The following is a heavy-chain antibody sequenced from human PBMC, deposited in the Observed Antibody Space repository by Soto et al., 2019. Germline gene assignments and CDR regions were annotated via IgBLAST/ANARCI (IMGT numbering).Heavy chain of an antibody. CDR3: ARVERGTATTVVDAFHI. J-gene: IGHJ3*02. V-gene: IGHV4-34*01. Sequence: QVQLQQWGAGLLKPSETLSLTCAVYGGSISSGSYYWSWIRQPPGKGLEWIGEMSHSGGTHFNPSLKSRVTVSVDTSKNQFSLKMSSVTAADTALYYCARVERGTATTVVDAFHIWGPWTMVTVSS. CDR1: GGSISSGSYY. CDR2: MSHSGGT. D-gene: IGHD1-1*01.